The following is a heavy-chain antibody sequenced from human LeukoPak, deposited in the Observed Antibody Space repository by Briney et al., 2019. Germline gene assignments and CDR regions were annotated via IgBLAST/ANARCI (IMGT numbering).Heavy chain of an antibody. CDR3: ARERSSWPHNWFDP. Sequence: PSQTLSLTCTVSGGSISSGGYYWSWIRQHPGKGLEWIGYIYYSGSTYYNPSLKSRVTISVDTSKNQFSLKLSSVTAADTAVYYCARERSSWPHNWFDPWGQGTLVTVSS. D-gene: IGHD6-13*01. V-gene: IGHV4-31*03. J-gene: IGHJ5*02. CDR2: IYYSGST. CDR1: GGSISSGGYY.